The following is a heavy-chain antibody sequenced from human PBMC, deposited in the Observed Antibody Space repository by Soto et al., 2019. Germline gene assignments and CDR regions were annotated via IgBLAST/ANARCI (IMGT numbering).Heavy chain of an antibody. CDR2: ISGSGGST. Sequence: GGSLRLSCAASGFTFSSYAMSWVRQAPGKGLEWVSAISGSGGSTYYADSVKGRFTISRDNSKNTLYLQMNSLRAEDTAVYYCAKDAGSGYSPGPYYYGMDVWGQGTTVTVSS. J-gene: IGHJ6*02. CDR3: AKDAGSGYSPGPYYYGMDV. D-gene: IGHD3-3*01. CDR1: GFTFSSYA. V-gene: IGHV3-23*01.